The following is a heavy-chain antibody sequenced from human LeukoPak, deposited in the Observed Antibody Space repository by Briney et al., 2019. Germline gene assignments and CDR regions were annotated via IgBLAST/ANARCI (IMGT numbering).Heavy chain of an antibody. CDR2: VDTSCGT. V-gene: IGHV4-4*07. Sequence: SETLSLTCTVSGGSISSFDWSWVRQSPGKGLEWIGRVDTSCGTPYNPYLGGRVTMSLDTSKNQFSLHLRSVPVADTAVYYCARGLGGASYYLDVWGKGTTVTVSS. D-gene: IGHD3-16*01. CDR3: ARGLGGASYYLDV. CDR1: GGSISSFD. J-gene: IGHJ6*03.